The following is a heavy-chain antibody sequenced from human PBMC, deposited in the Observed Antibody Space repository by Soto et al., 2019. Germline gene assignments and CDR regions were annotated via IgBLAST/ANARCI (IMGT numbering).Heavy chain of an antibody. CDR2: ISYDGSNK. CDR1: GFTFSSYA. CDR3: ATPGEYTIFWTHSFDY. V-gene: IGHV3-30-3*01. J-gene: IGHJ4*02. D-gene: IGHD3-9*01. Sequence: GSLRLSCAASGFTFSSYAMHWVRQAPGKGLEWVAVISYDGSNKYYADSVKGRFTISRDNSKNTLYLQMNSLRAEDTAVYYCATPGEYTIFWTHSFDYWGQGTLVTVSS.